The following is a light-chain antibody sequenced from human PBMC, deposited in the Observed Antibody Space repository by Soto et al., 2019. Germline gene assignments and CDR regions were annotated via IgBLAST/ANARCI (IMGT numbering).Light chain of an antibody. V-gene: IGLV1-44*01. Sequence: QSVLTQPPSASGTPGQRVTISCSGSSSNIGSNTVNWYQRLPGTAPKLLIYSNNQRPSGVPDRFSGYKSGTSASLAISGLQSEDEADYYCAAWDDSLNGFYVFGTGTKLTVL. CDR2: SNN. J-gene: IGLJ1*01. CDR1: SSNIGSNT. CDR3: AAWDDSLNGFYV.